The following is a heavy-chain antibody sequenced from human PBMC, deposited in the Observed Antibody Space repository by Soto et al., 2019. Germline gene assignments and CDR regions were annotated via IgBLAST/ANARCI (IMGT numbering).Heavy chain of an antibody. CDR2: IVSSISYT. CDR1: GFTFSDYY. D-gene: IGHD6-13*01. CDR3: ARRRASTWYMGGYLDY. J-gene: IGHJ4*02. Sequence: PWGSLRLSCAASGFTFSDYYMSWIRQAPGKGLEWVSYIVSSISYTNYADSVKGRFTISRDNAKNSLYLEMNSLRAEDTAVYYCARRRASTWYMGGYLDYWGQGTRVTVPS. V-gene: IGHV3-11*06.